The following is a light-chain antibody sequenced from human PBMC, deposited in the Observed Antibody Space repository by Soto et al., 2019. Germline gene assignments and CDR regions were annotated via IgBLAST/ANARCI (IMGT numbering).Light chain of an antibody. V-gene: IGKV1-5*03. Sequence: DIQMTQSPSTLSASVGDRVTITCRASQSISSWLAWYQQKPGKAPKLLIYKASSLQAGVPSRFSGSGSGTDFTLTISSLQPEDVAAYYCQKYNSAPLTFGGGTKVDNK. CDR1: QSISSW. J-gene: IGKJ4*01. CDR3: QKYNSAPLT. CDR2: KAS.